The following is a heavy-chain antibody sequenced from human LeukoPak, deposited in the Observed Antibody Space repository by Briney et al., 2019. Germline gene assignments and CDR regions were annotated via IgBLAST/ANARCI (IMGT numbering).Heavy chain of an antibody. D-gene: IGHD3/OR15-3a*01. CDR2: ISSSSSYI. CDR1: GFTFSSYS. J-gene: IGHJ4*02. CDR3: AKEIGRLGVPLYDY. V-gene: IGHV3-21*04. Sequence: PGGSLRLSCAASGFTFSSYSMNWVRQAPGKGLEWVSSISSSSSYIYYADSVKGRFTISRDNAKNSLYLQMNSLRAEDTAVYYCAKEIGRLGVPLYDYWGRGTLVTASS.